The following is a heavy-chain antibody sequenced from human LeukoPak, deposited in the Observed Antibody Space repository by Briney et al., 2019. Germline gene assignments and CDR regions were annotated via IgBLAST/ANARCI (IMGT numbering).Heavy chain of an antibody. CDR2: ISGSGRST. V-gene: IGHV3-23*01. D-gene: IGHD3-10*01. CDR1: RFTFSSYV. J-gene: IGHJ6*02. CDR3: ARVSGNIQIWPQPFGDGMDV. Sequence: GGSLRLSCAASRFTFSSYVMGWVRQAPGKGLECVSAISGSGRSTYYADSVKGRFTISREDSKNTLYLQMNVLRAEDTAIYYCARVSGNIQIWPQPFGDGMDVWGQGTTVTVSS.